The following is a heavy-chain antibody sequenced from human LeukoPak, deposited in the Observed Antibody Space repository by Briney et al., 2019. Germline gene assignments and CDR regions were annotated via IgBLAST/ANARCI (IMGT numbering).Heavy chain of an antibody. J-gene: IGHJ4*02. CDR2: IYYSGST. CDR3: ARDQTYSGSGIYTYFDY. D-gene: IGHD3-10*01. V-gene: IGHV4-59*12. CDR1: GGSISSYY. Sequence: SETLSLTCTVSGGSISSYYWSWIRQPPGKGLEWIGCIYYSGSTNYNPSLRSRVTISADTSKNHFSLKLTSVTAADTAVYYCARDQTYSGSGIYTYFDYWGQGILATVSS.